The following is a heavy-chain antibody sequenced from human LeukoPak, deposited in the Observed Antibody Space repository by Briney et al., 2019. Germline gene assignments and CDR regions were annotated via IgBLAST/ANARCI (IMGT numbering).Heavy chain of an antibody. CDR1: GFTFSSYW. CDR3: ARDSYYYYMDV. Sequence: GGSLRLSCAASGFTFSSYWMHWVRQAPGKGLVWVSRINTDGSSTSYADSVKGRLTISRDNAKNTLYLQMNSLRAEDTAVYYCARDSYYYYMDVWGKGTTVTVSS. V-gene: IGHV3-74*01. J-gene: IGHJ6*03. CDR2: INTDGSST.